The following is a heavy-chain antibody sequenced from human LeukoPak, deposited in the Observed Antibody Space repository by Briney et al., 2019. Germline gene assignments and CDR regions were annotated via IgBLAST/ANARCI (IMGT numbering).Heavy chain of an antibody. D-gene: IGHD3-9*01. CDR3: AVWGDYDILTGYYDSDY. CDR2: IVGSGSNT. Sequence: GGSLRLSCAASGFTFSNYAMSWVRQAPGKGLEWVSAIVGSGSNTYYADSVKGRFTISRDNPKNTLYLQMNSLRADDTGVYYCAVWGDYDILTGYYDSDYWGQGTLVTVSS. V-gene: IGHV3-23*01. CDR1: GFTFSNYA. J-gene: IGHJ4*02.